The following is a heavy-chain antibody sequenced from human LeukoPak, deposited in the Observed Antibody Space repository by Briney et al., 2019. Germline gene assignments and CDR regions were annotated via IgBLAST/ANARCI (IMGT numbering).Heavy chain of an antibody. CDR1: GASISSYY. J-gene: IGHJ4*02. V-gene: IGHV4-34*01. Sequence: SETLSLTCFVSGASISSYYWSWLRQPPGKGLEWIGEINHSGSTNYNPSLKSRVTISVDTSKNQFSLKLSSVTAADTAVYYCARSGYCSGGSCYSFDYWGQGTLVTVSS. CDR3: ARSGYCSGGSCYSFDY. CDR2: INHSGST. D-gene: IGHD2-15*01.